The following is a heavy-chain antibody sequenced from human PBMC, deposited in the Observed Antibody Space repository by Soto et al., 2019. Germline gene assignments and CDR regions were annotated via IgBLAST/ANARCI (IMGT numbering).Heavy chain of an antibody. CDR1: GASISSSGYY. V-gene: IGHV4-39*01. CDR3: ARGDIEVAGSQGDYYSYYYIDA. Sequence: QVQLQESGPGLVKPSETLSLTCTVSGASISSSGYYWGWIRQPLGKGLECSGSVYYDGTTSYNPSLESRVFLFVDRPQTPYSLRLSSATAADTALYYCARGDIEVAGSQGDYYSYYYIDAWGKGTTVTVSS. D-gene: IGHD6-19*01. J-gene: IGHJ6*03. CDR2: VYYDGTT.